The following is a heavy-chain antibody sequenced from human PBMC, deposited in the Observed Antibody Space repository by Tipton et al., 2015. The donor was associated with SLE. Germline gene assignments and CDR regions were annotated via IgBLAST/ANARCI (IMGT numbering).Heavy chain of an antibody. CDR2: ISYDGSNK. CDR1: GFTFSNAW. V-gene: IGHV3-30*05. CDR3: ASELVSGLGY. Sequence: SLRLSCEASGFTFSNAWMTWVRQAPGKGLEWVALISYDGSNKYYSDSVKGRFTISRDNSKNTLYLQMNSLRGEGTAVYYCASELVSGLGYWGQGTLVTVSS. D-gene: IGHD6-6*01. J-gene: IGHJ4*02.